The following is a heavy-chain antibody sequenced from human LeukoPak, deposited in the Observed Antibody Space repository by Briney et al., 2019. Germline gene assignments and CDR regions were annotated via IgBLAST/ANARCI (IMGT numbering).Heavy chain of an antibody. CDR3: AKDLLTLTSQNGDWFDP. D-gene: IGHD1-1*01. J-gene: IGHJ5*02. CDR1: GFTFSSYA. V-gene: IGHV3-23*01. CDR2: ISGSGGST. Sequence: PGGSLRLSCAASGFTFSSYAMSWVRQAPGKGLEWVSAISGSGGSTYYADSVKGRFTISRDNSKNTLYLQMNSLRAEDTAVYYCAKDLLTLTSQNGDWFDPWGQGTLVTVSS.